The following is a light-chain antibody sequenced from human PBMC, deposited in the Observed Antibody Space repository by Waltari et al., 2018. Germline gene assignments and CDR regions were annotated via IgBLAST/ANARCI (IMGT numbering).Light chain of an antibody. CDR2: DVS. CDR3: CSYAGNYIWV. CDR1: SSDIGRYDI. J-gene: IGLJ3*02. Sequence: QSALTQPASVSGSPGQSVTISCTGASSDIGRYDIVSWYQQHPGNAPKLIICDVSKRPSGVSDRFSGSKSGDTVSLTISGLQFEDEADYYCCSYAGNYIWVFGGGTRLTVL. V-gene: IGLV2-23*02.